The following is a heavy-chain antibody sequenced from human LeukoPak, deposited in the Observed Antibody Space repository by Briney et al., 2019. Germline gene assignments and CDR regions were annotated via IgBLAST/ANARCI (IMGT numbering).Heavy chain of an antibody. J-gene: IGHJ4*02. D-gene: IGHD3-16*01. CDR1: GFTFSTYT. CDR2: ISSSGSYI. CDR3: AKGGPFDY. V-gene: IGHV3-21*04. Sequence: GGSLRLSCAASGFTFSTYTMNWVRQAPGKGLEWVSSISSSGSYIYYADSAKGRFAISRDNAKNSLYLQMNSLRAEDTAVYYCAKGGPFDYWGQGTLVTASS.